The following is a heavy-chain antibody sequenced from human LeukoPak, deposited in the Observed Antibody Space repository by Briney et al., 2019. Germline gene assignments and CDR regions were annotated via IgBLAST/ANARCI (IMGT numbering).Heavy chain of an antibody. Sequence: PSETLSLTCTVSGGSISSSSYYWGWIRPPPGKGLEWIGSIYYSGSPYYNPTLKSRVTISLDTSKNHFSLKLSSVTAADTAVSYCARGPNYDFWSGYLDYWGQGTLVTVSS. CDR1: GGSISSSSYY. V-gene: IGHV4-39*02. J-gene: IGHJ4*02. CDR3: ARGPNYDFWSGYLDY. D-gene: IGHD3-3*01. CDR2: IYYSGSP.